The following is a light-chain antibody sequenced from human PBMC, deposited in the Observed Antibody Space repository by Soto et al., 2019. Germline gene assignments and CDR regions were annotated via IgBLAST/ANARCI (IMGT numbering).Light chain of an antibody. CDR1: RSIGTS. V-gene: IGKV3-11*01. CDR3: QQRDSWPPFT. CDR2: DAF. J-gene: IGKJ4*01. Sequence: EVVLTQSPATLSLSPGESATLSCRASRSIGTSLAWYQHRPGQPPRLLIYDAFNRATGIPARFSGGGSGTDFTLTIPSLEPEDFAVYYCQQRDSWPPFTFGGGTKVDIK.